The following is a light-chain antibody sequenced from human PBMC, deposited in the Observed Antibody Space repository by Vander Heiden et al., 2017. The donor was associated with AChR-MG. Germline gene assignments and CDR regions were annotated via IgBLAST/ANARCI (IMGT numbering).Light chain of an antibody. CDR2: DIN. Sequence: QSALTQPRSVSGSPGQSVTISCTRTSSDVGSYDFVFWYPRHPGNAPTRLLYDINERPAGVPGRFSGSKSGNTASLAISGRQAEDEAEYFGCSYAGSFTWVFGGGTMLTVL. J-gene: IGLJ3*02. CDR1: SSDVGSYDF. CDR3: CSYAGSFTWV. V-gene: IGLV2-11*01.